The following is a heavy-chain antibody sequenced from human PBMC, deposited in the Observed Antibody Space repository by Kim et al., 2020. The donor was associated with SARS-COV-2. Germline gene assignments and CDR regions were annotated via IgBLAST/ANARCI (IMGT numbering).Heavy chain of an antibody. Sequence: GYAQKFQGRVTMTRNTSISTAYMELSSLRSEDTAVYYCARGALRGYDPDYWGQGTLVTVSS. V-gene: IGHV1-8*01. D-gene: IGHD5-12*01. J-gene: IGHJ4*02. CDR3: ARGALRGYDPDY.